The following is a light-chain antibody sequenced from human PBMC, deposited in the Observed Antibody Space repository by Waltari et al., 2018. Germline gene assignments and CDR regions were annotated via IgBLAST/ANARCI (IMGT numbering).Light chain of an antibody. CDR1: FGSLSTPSY. V-gene: IGLV8-61*01. Sequence: QTVVTQEPSLSVSPGGTVTLTCALSFGSLSTPSYATRSQQTPAQAPRTLVYKATARSSGVPDRFSGSILGNTAALTITGAQADDESDYYCALYMGSGIWVFGGGTRLTVL. CDR2: KAT. J-gene: IGLJ3*02. CDR3: ALYMGSGIWV.